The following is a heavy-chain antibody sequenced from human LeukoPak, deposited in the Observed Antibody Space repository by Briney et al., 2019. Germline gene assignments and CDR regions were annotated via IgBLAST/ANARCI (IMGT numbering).Heavy chain of an antibody. D-gene: IGHD3-22*01. CDR2: VKQDESEK. V-gene: IGHV3-7*01. Sequence: GGSLRLSCAGSGFTFSNYWMTWVRQAPEKGLEWVANVKQDESEKHYVDSVKGRFTISRDNAKSSLYLRMDSLRVEDTAVYYCARDRDYHDDRTDYYYEAFDIWGQGTTVTVSS. J-gene: IGHJ3*02. CDR1: GFTFSNYW. CDR3: ARDRDYHDDRTDYYYEAFDI.